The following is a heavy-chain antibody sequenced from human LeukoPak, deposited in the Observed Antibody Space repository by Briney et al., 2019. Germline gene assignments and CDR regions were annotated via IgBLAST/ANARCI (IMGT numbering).Heavy chain of an antibody. V-gene: IGHV1-18*01. CDR3: ARVLAARGLDY. D-gene: IGHD2-15*01. CDR1: GYTSTSYG. J-gene: IGHJ4*02. Sequence: ASVKVSCKASGYTSTSYGISWVRQAPGQGLEWMGWISAYNGNTNYAQKFQGRVTMTRDMSTSTVYMELSSLRSEDTAVYYCARVLAARGLDYWGQGTLVTVSS. CDR2: ISAYNGNT.